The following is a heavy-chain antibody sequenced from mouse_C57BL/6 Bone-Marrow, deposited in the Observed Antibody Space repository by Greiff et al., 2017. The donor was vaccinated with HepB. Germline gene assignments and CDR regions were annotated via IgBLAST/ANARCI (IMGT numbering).Heavy chain of an antibody. D-gene: IGHD1-1*01. CDR3: ARGGITTYAMDY. J-gene: IGHJ4*01. Sequence: QVQLKQSGAELVRPGASVKLSCKASGYTFTDYYINWVKQRPGQGLEWIARIYPGSGNTYYNEKFKGKATLTAEKSSSTAYMQLSSLTSEDSAVYFCARGGITTYAMDYWGQGTSVTVSS. V-gene: IGHV1-76*01. CDR2: IYPGSGNT. CDR1: GYTFTDYY.